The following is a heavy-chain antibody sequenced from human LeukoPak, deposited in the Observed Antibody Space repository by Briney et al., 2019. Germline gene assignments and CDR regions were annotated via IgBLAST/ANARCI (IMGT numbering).Heavy chain of an antibody. CDR2: ISSSSSYI. J-gene: IGHJ4*02. CDR3: AGDLTNYDILTGYYPGGFSDY. V-gene: IGHV3-21*01. Sequence: GGSLRLSCAASGFTFSSYSMNWVRQAPGKGLEWVSSISSSSSYIYYADSVKGRFTISRDNAKNSLYLQMNSLRAEDTAVYYCAGDLTNYDILTGYYPGGFSDYWGQGTLVTVSS. D-gene: IGHD3-9*01. CDR1: GFTFSSYS.